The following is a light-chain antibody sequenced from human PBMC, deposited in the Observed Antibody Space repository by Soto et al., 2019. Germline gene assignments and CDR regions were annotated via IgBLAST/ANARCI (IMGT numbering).Light chain of an antibody. CDR3: QQYNNWPRT. Sequence: IVWTQSPATLSLTPGERATLSCRASQSVSSYLAWYQQKPGQAPRLLIYGASTRATGIPARFSGSGSGTEFTLTISSLQSEDFAVYYCQQYNNWPRTFGQGTRVDIK. V-gene: IGKV3-15*01. CDR2: GAS. J-gene: IGKJ1*01. CDR1: QSVSSY.